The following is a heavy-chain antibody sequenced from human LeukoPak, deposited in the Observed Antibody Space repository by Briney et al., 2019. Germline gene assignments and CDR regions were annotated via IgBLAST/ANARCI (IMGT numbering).Heavy chain of an antibody. CDR3: AKDRGDYSNSPYFDY. J-gene: IGHJ4*02. Sequence: GGSLRLSCAASGFTFSSYAMSWVRQAPGKGLEWVSAISGSGGSTYYADSVKGRFTISRDNSKNTLYLQMNSLRAEDTAVYYCAKDRGDYSNSPYFDYWGQGTLVTVSS. D-gene: IGHD4-11*01. V-gene: IGHV3-23*01. CDR2: ISGSGGST. CDR1: GFTFSSYA.